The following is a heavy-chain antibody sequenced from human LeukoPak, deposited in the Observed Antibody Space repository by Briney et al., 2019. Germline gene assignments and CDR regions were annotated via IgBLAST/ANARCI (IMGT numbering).Heavy chain of an antibody. CDR2: INHSGST. D-gene: IGHD2-2*01. V-gene: IGHV4-34*01. J-gene: IGHJ6*04. CDR3: ARRDSCSSTSCYARGYYYYGMDV. CDR1: GGSFSGYY. Sequence: PSETLSLTCAVYGGSFSGYYWSWIRQPPGKGLEGIGEINHSGSTNSNPSLKSRVTISVDTSKNQFSLKLNSVTAADTAVYYCARRDSCSSTSCYARGYYYYGMDVWGKGTTVTVSS.